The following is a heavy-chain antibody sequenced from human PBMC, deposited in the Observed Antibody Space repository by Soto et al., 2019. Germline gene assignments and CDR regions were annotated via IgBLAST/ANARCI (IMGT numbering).Heavy chain of an antibody. CDR1: GFNFSGYA. J-gene: IGHJ4*02. CDR3: AKDDPFDY. V-gene: IGHV3-23*01. CDR2: ISGSGSAT. Sequence: PGGSLRLSCVASGFNFSGYAMTWVRQCPGKGLEWVSAISGSGSATYYAESVKGRFTISRDNSKHTLYLQMNSLRAADTAVYYCAKDDPFDYWGQGTLVTVSS.